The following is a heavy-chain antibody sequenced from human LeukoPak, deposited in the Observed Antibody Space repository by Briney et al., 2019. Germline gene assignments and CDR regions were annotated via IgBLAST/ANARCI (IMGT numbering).Heavy chain of an antibody. CDR2: IYYSGST. V-gene: IGHV4-39*01. CDR3: ARSGYYTTTDY. D-gene: IGHD3-3*01. Sequence: SETLSLTCTVPGGSISSSSYYWGWIRQPPGKGLEWIGSIYYSGSTYYNSSLKSRVTISVDTSKNQFSLKLSSVTAADTAVYYCARSGYYTTTDYWGQGTLVTVSS. CDR1: GGSISSSSYY. J-gene: IGHJ4*02.